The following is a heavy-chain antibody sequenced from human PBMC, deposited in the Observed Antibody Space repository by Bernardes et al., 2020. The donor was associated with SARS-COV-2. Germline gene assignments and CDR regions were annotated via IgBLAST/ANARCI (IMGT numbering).Heavy chain of an antibody. V-gene: IGHV1-24*01. Sequence: ASVKVSCKVSGYTFTELSMHWVRQAPGKGLEWMGGFDPDDGETIYAQKFQGRVTMTEDTSTDTAYMELSSLRSEDTAVDYCATAPTVVTPGWFDPWGQGPLVTVSS. CDR2: FDPDDGET. CDR3: ATAPTVVTPGWFDP. D-gene: IGHD4-17*01. J-gene: IGHJ5*02. CDR1: GYTFTELS.